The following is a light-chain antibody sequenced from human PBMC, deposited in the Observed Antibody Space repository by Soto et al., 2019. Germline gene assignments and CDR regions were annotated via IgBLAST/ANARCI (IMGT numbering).Light chain of an antibody. J-gene: IGLJ1*01. V-gene: IGLV2-23*02. CDR2: EVN. CDR3: CSYAGGSTYV. Sequence: QSVLTQPASVSGSPGQSITISCTGTSSDVGSYNLVSWYQQHPGRAPKLLIYEVNKRPSGVSNDFSGSKSANTASLTISGLRAEAEADYYCCSYAGGSTYVFGSGTKAPS. CDR1: SSDVGSYNL.